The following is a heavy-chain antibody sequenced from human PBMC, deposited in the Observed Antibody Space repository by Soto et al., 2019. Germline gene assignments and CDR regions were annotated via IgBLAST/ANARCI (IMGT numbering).Heavy chain of an antibody. CDR3: ARLGGYYGSGSYSY. V-gene: IGHV4-59*08. CDR1: GGSISSYY. CDR2: IYYSGSI. J-gene: IGHJ4*02. D-gene: IGHD3-10*01. Sequence: SETLSLTCTVSGGSISSYYWSWIRQPPGKGLEWIGYIYYSGSINYNPSLKSRVTISVDTSKNQFSLKLSSVTAADTAVYYCARLGGYYGSGSYSYWGQGTLVTVSS.